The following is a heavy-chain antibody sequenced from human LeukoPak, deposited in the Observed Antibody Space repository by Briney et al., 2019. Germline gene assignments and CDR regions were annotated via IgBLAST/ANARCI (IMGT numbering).Heavy chain of an antibody. Sequence: GASVTVSFTASGYTFTVYYMHWVRQAPGQGQEWMGWINPNSGGTNYAQKFQGRVTMTRDTSISTAYMELSRLRSDDTAVYYCAAKTIFGSFDPWGQGTLVTVSS. D-gene: IGHD3-3*01. V-gene: IGHV1-2*02. J-gene: IGHJ5*02. CDR3: AAKTIFGSFDP. CDR1: GYTFTVYY. CDR2: INPNSGGT.